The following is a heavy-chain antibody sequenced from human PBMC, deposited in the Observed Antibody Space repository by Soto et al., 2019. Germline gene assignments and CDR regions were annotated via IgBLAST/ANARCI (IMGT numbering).Heavy chain of an antibody. Sequence: PGGSLRLSCAASGFTFSSYAMSWVRQAPGKGLEWVSAISGSGGSTYYADSVKGRFTISRDNSKNTLYLQMNSLRAEDTAVYYCAKDYYDSSGYLVQGIYYFDYWGQGTLVTVSS. CDR2: ISGSGGST. CDR1: GFTFSSYA. D-gene: IGHD3-22*01. J-gene: IGHJ4*02. V-gene: IGHV3-23*01. CDR3: AKDYYDSSGYLVQGIYYFDY.